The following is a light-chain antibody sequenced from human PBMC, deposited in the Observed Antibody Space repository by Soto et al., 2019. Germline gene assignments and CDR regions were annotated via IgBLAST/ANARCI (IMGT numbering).Light chain of an antibody. V-gene: IGKV4-1*01. CDR2: WAS. CDR3: QQYNNWPYT. Sequence: DIVMTQSPDSLAVSLGERATINCKSSQSVLYSSNNKNYLAWYQQKPGQPPKLLISWASTRESGVPDRFSGSGSGTDFILTISSLQAEDVAVYYCQQYNNWPYTFGQGTRLEIK. J-gene: IGKJ2*01. CDR1: QSVLYSSNNKNY.